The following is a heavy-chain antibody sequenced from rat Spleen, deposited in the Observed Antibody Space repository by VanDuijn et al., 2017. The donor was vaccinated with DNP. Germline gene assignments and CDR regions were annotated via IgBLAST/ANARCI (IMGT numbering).Heavy chain of an antibody. CDR3: ATHSFTSGITTAFGS. V-gene: IGHV5S23*01. J-gene: IGHJ3*01. D-gene: IGHD1-11*01. Sequence: EVQLVESGGGLVQPGNSLKLSCAASGFTFSDYYMAWVRQAPTKGLEWVATISTGGGTLYYRDSVKGRFTISRDNAENTLFLQMDSLRSEDTATYYCATHSFTSGITTAFGSWGQGTLVTVSS. CDR1: GFTFSDYY. CDR2: ISTGGGTL.